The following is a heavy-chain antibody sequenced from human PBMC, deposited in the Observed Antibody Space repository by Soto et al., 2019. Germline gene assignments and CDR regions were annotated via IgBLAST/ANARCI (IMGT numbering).Heavy chain of an antibody. CDR3: AREREIFGVVRTHDY. D-gene: IGHD3-3*01. Sequence: EVQLVESWGGLVQPGGSLRLSCAASGFTFSSYSMNWVRQAPGKGLEWVSYISSSSSTIYYADSVKGRFTISRDNAKDSLYLQMNSLRDEDTAVYYCAREREIFGVVRTHDYWGQGTLVTVSS. J-gene: IGHJ4*02. V-gene: IGHV3-48*02. CDR1: GFTFSSYS. CDR2: ISSSSSTI.